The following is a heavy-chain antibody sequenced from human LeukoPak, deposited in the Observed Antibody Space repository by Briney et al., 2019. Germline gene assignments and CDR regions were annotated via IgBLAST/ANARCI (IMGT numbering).Heavy chain of an antibody. V-gene: IGHV3-23*01. CDR3: TKAPVRSCTGTFCYPFDY. CDR2: TVGGRPDT. D-gene: IGHD2-8*02. CDR1: GFTFINYA. J-gene: IGHJ4*02. Sequence: GGSLRLSCAASGFTFINYAMSWVRQTPGKGLEWVSATVGGRPDTYHADSVRGRLTVSRDNSMNTLYLQMNSLRVEDTAVYYCTKAPVRSCTGTFCYPFDYWGQGILVTVSS.